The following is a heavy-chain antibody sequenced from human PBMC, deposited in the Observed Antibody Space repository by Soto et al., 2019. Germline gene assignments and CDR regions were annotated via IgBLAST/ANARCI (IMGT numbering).Heavy chain of an antibody. J-gene: IGHJ5*02. V-gene: IGHV4-61*08. D-gene: IGHD3-10*01. CDR1: GGSISSGEYY. CDR2: IYYSGST. Sequence: SETLSLTCTVSGGSISSGEYYWSWIRQPPGKGLEWIGYIYYSGSTNYNPSLKSRVTISVDTSKNQFSLKLSSVTAADTAVYYCARSYMVRGVANWFDPWGQGTLVTVSS. CDR3: ARSYMVRGVANWFDP.